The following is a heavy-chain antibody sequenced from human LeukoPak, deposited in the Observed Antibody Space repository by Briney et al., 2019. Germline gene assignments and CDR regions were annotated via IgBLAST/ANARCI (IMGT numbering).Heavy chain of an antibody. D-gene: IGHD3-10*01. J-gene: IGHJ6*03. CDR3: AGAVGSGSFQTYYYYMDV. V-gene: IGHV4-4*07. CDR2: IYTSGST. Sequence: SETLSLTCTVSVDSISRYYWSWIPQPAGKGLEWIGRIYTSGSTNYNPSLKSRVTMSVDTSKHQFSLKLSSVTAAHTALYYSAGAVGSGSFQTYYYYMDVWGKGTTVTISS. CDR1: VDSISRYY.